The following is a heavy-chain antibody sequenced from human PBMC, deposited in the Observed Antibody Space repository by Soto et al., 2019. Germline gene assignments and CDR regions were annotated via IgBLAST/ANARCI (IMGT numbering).Heavy chain of an antibody. J-gene: IGHJ4*02. V-gene: IGHV2-5*02. CDR2: IYWDDDK. CDR3: AHRRVRNSSGENFDS. Sequence: QITLKESGPTLVKPTQTLTLTCTFSGFSLNTNGVGVGWTRQPPGKALEWLAHIYWDDDKRYSPSLKSRLTITPDTSKNLVGVTMTNMDRVDTATYYCAHRRVRNSSGENFDSWGQGTLVTVSS. CDR1: GFSLNTNGVG. D-gene: IGHD6-19*01.